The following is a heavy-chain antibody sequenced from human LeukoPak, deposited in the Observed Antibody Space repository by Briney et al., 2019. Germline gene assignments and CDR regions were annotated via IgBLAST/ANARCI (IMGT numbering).Heavy chain of an antibody. CDR3: TRATYSSSWSNQGFDY. CDR2: IRSKAYGGTT. CDR1: GFTFGDYA. D-gene: IGHD6-13*01. Sequence: GGSLRLSCTASGFTFGDYAMSWFRQAPGKGLEWVGCIRSKAYGGTTEYAASVKGRFTISRDDSKSIAYLQMNSLKTEDTAVYYCTRATYSSSWSNQGFDYWGQGTLVTVSS. J-gene: IGHJ4*02. V-gene: IGHV3-49*03.